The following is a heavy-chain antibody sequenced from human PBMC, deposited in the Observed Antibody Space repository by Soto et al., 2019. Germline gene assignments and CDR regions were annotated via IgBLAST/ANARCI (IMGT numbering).Heavy chain of an antibody. V-gene: IGHV3-30-3*01. J-gene: IGHJ4*02. CDR1: GFPFRSYA. CDR3: ARDYYKYYDSSGYYRSPAY. CDR2: ISYAGSDK. Sequence: PGGSLILSSAASGFPFRSYAMHCARQAPGKGLEWVALISYAGSDKDYADSVKCRFTISRDNSRNTLFLQMNSLRAEDTAVYYCARDYYKYYDSSGYYRSPAYWGQGTLVTVSS. D-gene: IGHD3-22*01.